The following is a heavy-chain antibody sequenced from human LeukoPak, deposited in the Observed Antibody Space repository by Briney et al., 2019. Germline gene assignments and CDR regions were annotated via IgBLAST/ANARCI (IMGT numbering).Heavy chain of an antibody. CDR1: GFSFNSYG. CDR3: ASSSSGWYY. V-gene: IGHV3-33*01. J-gene: IGHJ4*02. CDR2: IWYDGSNK. Sequence: GRSLRLSCAASGFSFNSYGMHWVRQAPGKGLEWVAVIWYDGSNKYYADSVKGRFTISRGNSKNTLYLQMNSLRAEDTAVYYCASSSSGWYYWGQGTLVTVSS. D-gene: IGHD6-19*01.